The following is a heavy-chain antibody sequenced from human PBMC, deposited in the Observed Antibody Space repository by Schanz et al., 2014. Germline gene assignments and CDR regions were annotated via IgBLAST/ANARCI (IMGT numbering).Heavy chain of an antibody. V-gene: IGHV3-53*01. D-gene: IGHD2-21*01. CDR1: GFSVSTNY. Sequence: AQLVESGGGVIQPGGSLRLSCAVSGFSVSTNYMSWARQAPGKGLEWISSLYINAGSTRYADSVKGRFFISRDSSKNTLFLQMNSLRADDTAIYFCARDEGRDGYNLAFDVWGQGTLGTVSS. CDR3: ARDEGRDGYNLAFDV. J-gene: IGHJ3*01. CDR2: LYINAGST.